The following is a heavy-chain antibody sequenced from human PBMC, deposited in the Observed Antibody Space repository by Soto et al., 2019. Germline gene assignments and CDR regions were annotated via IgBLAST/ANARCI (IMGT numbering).Heavy chain of an antibody. CDR3: ARASDTSGYYY. Sequence: QVQLVQSGAEVKEPGASVRVSCKASGYAFTSHTIHWARQAPGQGLEWMGWLIVSHGSPRYAPQFQGRVTFGRDTSATTAYMELSSLTSEDTAVYFCARASDTSGYYYWGQGTLVTVSS. CDR1: GYAFTSHT. J-gene: IGHJ4*02. D-gene: IGHD3-22*01. CDR2: LIVSHGSP. V-gene: IGHV1-3*01.